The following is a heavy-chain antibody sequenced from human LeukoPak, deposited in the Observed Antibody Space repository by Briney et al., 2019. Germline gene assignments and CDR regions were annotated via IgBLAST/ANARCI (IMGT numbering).Heavy chain of an antibody. D-gene: IGHD3-22*01. CDR3: AREGFGGYYYDQGDAFDI. J-gene: IGHJ3*02. Sequence: PGGSLRLSCAASGFTFSSYEMNWVRQAPGEGLEWVSYISSSGSTIYYADSVKGRFTISRDNAKNSLYLQMNSLRAEDTAVYYCAREGFGGYYYDQGDAFDIWGQGTMVTVSS. CDR2: ISSSGSTI. V-gene: IGHV3-48*03. CDR1: GFTFSSYE.